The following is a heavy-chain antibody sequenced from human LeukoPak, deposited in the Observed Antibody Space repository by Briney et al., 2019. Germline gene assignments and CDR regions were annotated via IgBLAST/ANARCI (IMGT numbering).Heavy chain of an antibody. Sequence: AVTLSLTCTVSARSMSVYSWSWIRHPPGKGREWIVYMHYSGTTNYNPSVGGRVAFSLDKPRNEFSLQLNSVTAADTAVYYCARDSGYSYGRAFDCWGQGILVTVSS. CDR3: ARDSGYSYGRAFDC. J-gene: IGHJ4*02. D-gene: IGHD5-18*01. V-gene: IGHV4-59*01. CDR1: ARSMSVYS. CDR2: MHYSGTT.